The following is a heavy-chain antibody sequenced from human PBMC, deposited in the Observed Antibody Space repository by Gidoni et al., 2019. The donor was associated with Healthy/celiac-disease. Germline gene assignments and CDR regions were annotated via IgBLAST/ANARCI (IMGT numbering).Heavy chain of an antibody. V-gene: IGHV3-30*18. J-gene: IGHJ5*02. Sequence: QVQLVESGGGVVQPGRSLRLPCAASGFTFSSYGMHWVRQAPGKGLEWVAVISYDGSNKYYADSVKGRFTISRDNSKNTLYLQMNSLRAEDTAVYYCAKGSGSSWPNNWFDPWGQGTLVTVSS. CDR3: AKGSGSSWPNNWFDP. D-gene: IGHD6-13*01. CDR1: GFTFSSYG. CDR2: ISYDGSNK.